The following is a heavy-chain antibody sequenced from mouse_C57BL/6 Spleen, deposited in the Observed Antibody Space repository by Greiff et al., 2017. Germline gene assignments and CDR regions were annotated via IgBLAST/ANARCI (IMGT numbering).Heavy chain of an antibody. CDR3: ARPVVATGGFDY. D-gene: IGHD1-1*01. V-gene: IGHV1-82*01. CDR2: IYPGDGDT. CDR1: GYAFSSSW. Sequence: QVQLKESGPELVKPGASVKISCKASGYAFSSSWMNWVKQRPGTGLEWIGRIYPGDGDTNYNGKFKGKATLTADKSSSTAYMQLSSLTSEDSAVYFCARPVVATGGFDYWGQGTTLTVAS. J-gene: IGHJ2*01.